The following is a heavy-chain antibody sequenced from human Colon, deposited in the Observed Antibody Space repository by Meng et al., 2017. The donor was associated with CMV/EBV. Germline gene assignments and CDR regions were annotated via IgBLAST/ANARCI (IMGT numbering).Heavy chain of an antibody. CDR2: IYSGGST. Sequence: VSGLTLTNSYMTWVRQPPGRGLEWVSIIYSGGSTSYGSSVKGRFTISRDISRNMVFLQMNSLRSDDTAVYYCARDTSGAGMDHWGQGTVVTVSS. CDR3: ARDTSGAGMDH. CDR1: GLTLTNSY. D-gene: IGHD1-26*01. V-gene: IGHV3-66*02. J-gene: IGHJ4*02.